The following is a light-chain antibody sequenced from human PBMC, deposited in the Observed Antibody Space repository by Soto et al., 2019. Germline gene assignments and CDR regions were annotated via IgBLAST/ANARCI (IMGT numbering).Light chain of an antibody. CDR1: QSIGEW. V-gene: IGKV1-5*03. CDR3: QHYDSYPVT. Sequence: DIQMTQSPVTLSPSVGDRVAITCRASQSIGEWLAWYQHKPGKAPTLLIYRASHLATGVPSRFSGSGSGTEFTFTISSLQPDDFATYYCQHYDSYPVTFGQGTNLDI. J-gene: IGKJ2*01. CDR2: RAS.